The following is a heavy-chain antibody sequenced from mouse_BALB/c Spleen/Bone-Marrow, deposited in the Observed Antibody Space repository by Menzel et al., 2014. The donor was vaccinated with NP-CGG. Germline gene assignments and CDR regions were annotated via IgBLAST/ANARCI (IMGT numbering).Heavy chain of an antibody. D-gene: IGHD4-1*01. V-gene: IGHV4-2*02. CDR2: INPGSSTI. CDR3: ARQTGTGAMDY. Sequence: EVKLVESGGGLVQPGGSLNLSCAASGFDFSRYWMSWARQAPGKGQEWIGEINPGSSTINYTPSLKDKFIIFRDNAKDTLYLQMSKVRSEDTALYYCARQTGTGAMDYWGQGTSVTVSS. J-gene: IGHJ4*01. CDR1: GFDFSRYW.